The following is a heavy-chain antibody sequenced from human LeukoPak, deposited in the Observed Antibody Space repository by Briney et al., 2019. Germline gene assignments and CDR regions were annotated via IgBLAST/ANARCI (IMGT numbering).Heavy chain of an antibody. Sequence: AGSLSLSCSASGFTFSGSAMHWVRPAYGQELKWVGRLRSKANSYAAGCAGSVKGRFTISRDDTKSTAYLQMNSLKTEDTAVYYCTTGYVVTSDAFDIWGQGTVVTVSS. CDR2: LRSKANSYAA. CDR3: TTGYVVTSDAFDI. J-gene: IGHJ3*02. D-gene: IGHD5-12*01. CDR1: GFTFSGSA. V-gene: IGHV3-73*01.